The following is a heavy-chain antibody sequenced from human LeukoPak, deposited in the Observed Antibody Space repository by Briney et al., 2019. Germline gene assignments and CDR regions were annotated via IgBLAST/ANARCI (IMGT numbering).Heavy chain of an antibody. D-gene: IGHD1-26*01. CDR3: ASAAGWESAY. CDR2: TNQDGSEK. CDR1: GSTSSRYY. J-gene: IGHJ4*02. V-gene: IGHV3-7*01. Sequence: GGSLRLSCAASGSTSSRYYMSWVRQTPVKGLEWVANTNQDGSEKNYVDSVKGRFTISRDNAKNSLYLQMNSLRAEDTAVYYCASAAGWESAYWGQGTLVTVSS.